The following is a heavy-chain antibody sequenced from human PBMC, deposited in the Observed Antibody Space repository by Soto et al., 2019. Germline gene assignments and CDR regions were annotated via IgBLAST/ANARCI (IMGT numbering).Heavy chain of an antibody. CDR3: VRDGTKTLRDWFDP. J-gene: IGHJ5*02. V-gene: IGHV4-4*07. CDR2: IYATGTT. D-gene: IGHD1-1*01. Sequence: SETLSLTCTVSGASIVGFYCIFIRNAAGKGLEWIGRIYATGTTDYNPSLKSRVMMSVDTSKKQFSLKLRSVTAADTAVYYCVRDGTKTLRDWFDPWGQGISVTVSS. CDR1: GASIVGFY.